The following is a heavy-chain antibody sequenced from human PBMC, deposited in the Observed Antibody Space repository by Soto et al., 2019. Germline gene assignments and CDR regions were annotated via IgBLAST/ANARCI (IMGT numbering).Heavy chain of an antibody. Sequence: ETLSLTCAVYGGSFSGYYWSWIRQPPGKGLEWIGEINHSGSTNYNPSLKSRVTISVDTSKNQFSLKLSSVTAADTAVYYCARGLRRGITMVRGVTQFDYWGQGTLVTVSS. J-gene: IGHJ4*02. V-gene: IGHV4-34*01. CDR1: GGSFSGYY. D-gene: IGHD3-10*01. CDR3: ARGLRRGITMVRGVTQFDY. CDR2: INHSGST.